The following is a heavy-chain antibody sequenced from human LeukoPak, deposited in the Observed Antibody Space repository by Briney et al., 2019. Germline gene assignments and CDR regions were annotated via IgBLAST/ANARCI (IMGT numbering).Heavy chain of an antibody. CDR3: ARVAEDQSFGEYYYFDY. CDR2: IYPRDGST. CDR1: GYTFTSNY. V-gene: IGHV1-46*01. D-gene: IGHD3-10*01. Sequence: ASVKVSCKASGYTFTSNYIHWVRQAPGQGLEWMGMIYPRDGSTSYAQKFQGRVTVTRDTSTSTVHMELSGLRSEDTAVYYCARVAEDQSFGEYYYFDYWGQGTLVTVSS. J-gene: IGHJ4*02.